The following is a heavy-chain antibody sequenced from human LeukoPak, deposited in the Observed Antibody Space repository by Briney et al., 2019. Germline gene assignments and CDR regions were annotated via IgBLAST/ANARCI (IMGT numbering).Heavy chain of an antibody. CDR2: IRSKAYGGTT. Sequence: PGRSLRLSCTASGFTFGDYAMSWVRQAPGKGLEWVGLIRSKAYGGTTEYAASVEGRFTISRDDSKTIGYLQMNSLKTEDTAVYYCTRVQVYYDSSGYYYADDNWFDPWGQGTLVTVSS. D-gene: IGHD3-22*01. CDR3: TRVQVYYDSSGYYYADDNWFDP. J-gene: IGHJ5*02. CDR1: GFTFGDYA. V-gene: IGHV3-49*04.